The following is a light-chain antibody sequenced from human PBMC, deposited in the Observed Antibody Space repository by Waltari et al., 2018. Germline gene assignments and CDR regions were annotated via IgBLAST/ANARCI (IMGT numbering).Light chain of an antibody. V-gene: IGKV1-12*01. CDR3: QQGSSVPPT. CDR2: GAS. Sequence: DIQMTQSPSSVSASIGDRVTITCRASHNINTWLAWYQQKPGKGPNLLIFGASSVQMGVPSRFSGSGSGTFFTLTINGLQPEDSATYFCQQGSSVPPTFGQGTIVEVK. CDR1: HNINTW. J-gene: IGKJ1*01.